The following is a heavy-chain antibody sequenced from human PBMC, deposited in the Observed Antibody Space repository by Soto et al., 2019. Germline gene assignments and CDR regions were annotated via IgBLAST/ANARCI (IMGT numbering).Heavy chain of an antibody. CDR1: GGTFSSYT. V-gene: IGHV1-69*02. CDR2: IIPIRGIA. Sequence: QVQLVQSGAEVKKPGSSVKVSCKASGGTFSSYTISWVRPATGQGLEWMGRIIPIRGIANYAQKFQGRVTITANKSTSTAYMELTLLRSEDTAVYYCACYYSGTYCFDYWGQGSLVTVS. J-gene: IGHJ4*02. CDR3: ACYYSGTYCFDY. D-gene: IGHD2-21*01.